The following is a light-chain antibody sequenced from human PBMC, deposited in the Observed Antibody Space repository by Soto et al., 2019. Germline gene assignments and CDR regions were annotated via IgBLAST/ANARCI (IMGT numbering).Light chain of an antibody. Sequence: EIVLTQSPGTLSLSPGERATLSCRASQSVSSSYLAWYQQKPGQAPRLLIYGTSRRATGIPDRFSGSGSGTAFTLTISRLKPEDFAVYYCQQYRSSPLVTFGQGTRLEIK. CDR2: GTS. CDR3: QQYRSSPLVT. CDR1: QSVSSSY. J-gene: IGKJ5*01. V-gene: IGKV3-20*01.